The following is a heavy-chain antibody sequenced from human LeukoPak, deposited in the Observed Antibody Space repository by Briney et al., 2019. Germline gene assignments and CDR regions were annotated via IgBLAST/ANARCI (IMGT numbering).Heavy chain of an antibody. CDR1: GSTVSSNY. CDR3: ARSLSAFDI. V-gene: IGHV3-66*02. J-gene: IGHJ3*02. CDR2: IYSGGST. Sequence: PGGSLRLSCVASGSTVSSNYMSWVRQAPGKGLEWVSLIYSGGSTYYADSVKGRFTFSRGNSKNTLYLQMNSLRAEDTAVYYCARSLSAFDIWGQGTMVTVSS.